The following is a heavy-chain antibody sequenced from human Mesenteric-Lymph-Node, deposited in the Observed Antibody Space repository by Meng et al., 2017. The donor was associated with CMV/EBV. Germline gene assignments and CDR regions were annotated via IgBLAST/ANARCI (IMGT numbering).Heavy chain of an antibody. CDR1: GYTFTGYY. D-gene: IGHD3-22*01. Sequence: ASVKVSCKASGYTFTGYYMHWVRQAPGQGLEWMGWINPNSGGTNYAQKFQGRVTMTRDTSISTAYMELSRLRSDDTAVYYCARDVYYYDSSGYPSDYGGQGTLVTVSS. V-gene: IGHV1-2*02. CDR3: ARDVYYYDSSGYPSDY. CDR2: INPNSGGT. J-gene: IGHJ4*02.